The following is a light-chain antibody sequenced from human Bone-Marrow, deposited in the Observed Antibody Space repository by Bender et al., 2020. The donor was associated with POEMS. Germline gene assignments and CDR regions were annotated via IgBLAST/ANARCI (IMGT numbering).Light chain of an antibody. Sequence: QSALTQPASVSGSPGQSITISCTGTDSDVAKYNFVSWNQQHPGKAPKLILYDNNKRPSGVSKRFSGSKSGNTASLRISGLQAEDEAYYICCSYAGSRTWVFGGGTKLTVL. CDR1: DSDVAKYNF. CDR3: CSYAGSRTWV. V-gene: IGLV2-23*01. CDR2: DNN. J-gene: IGLJ3*02.